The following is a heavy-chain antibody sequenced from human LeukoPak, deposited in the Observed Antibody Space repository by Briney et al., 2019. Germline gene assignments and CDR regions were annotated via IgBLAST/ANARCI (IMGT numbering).Heavy chain of an antibody. V-gene: IGHV3-53*01. CDR3: ANRISGSSS. J-gene: IGHJ5*02. D-gene: IGHD3-10*01. Sequence: GGSLRLSCAASGFNVGSNYINWVRQAPGKGLEWVSALYSGGSTYYADSVKGRFTVSRDNSKNTLYLQMNSLRAEDTGVYYCANRISGSSSWGQGTLVTVSS. CDR2: LYSGGST. CDR1: GFNVGSNY.